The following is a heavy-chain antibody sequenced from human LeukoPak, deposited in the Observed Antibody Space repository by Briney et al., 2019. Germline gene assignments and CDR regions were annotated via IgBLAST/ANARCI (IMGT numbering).Heavy chain of an antibody. CDR2: IYPGDSDT. V-gene: IGHV5-51*01. CDR3: ARALGYCSSTSCYTLDY. CDR1: GYSFTSYW. D-gene: IGHD2-2*02. Sequence: GESLKISCKGSGYSFTSYWIGWVRQMPGKGLEWMGIIYPGDSDTRYSPSFQGQVTILADKSISTAYLQWSSLKASDTAMYYCARALGYCSSTSCYTLDYWGQGTLVTVSS. J-gene: IGHJ4*02.